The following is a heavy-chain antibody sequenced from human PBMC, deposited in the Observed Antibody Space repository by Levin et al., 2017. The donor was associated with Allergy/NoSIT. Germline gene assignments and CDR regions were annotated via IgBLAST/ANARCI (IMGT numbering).Heavy chain of an antibody. V-gene: IGHV3-53*01. D-gene: IGHD3-10*01. CDR3: ARGPSRNYFYYGMDV. CDR2: IYGDYT. Sequence: GESLKISCAASGFTVNDHYVSWVRQAPGKGMEWLSVIYGDYTYYADSVKGRFTISRDSVNNTVFLQMNSLRVDDTAVYYCARGPSRNYFYYGMDVWGQGTTVSVSS. CDR1: GFTVNDHY. J-gene: IGHJ6*01.